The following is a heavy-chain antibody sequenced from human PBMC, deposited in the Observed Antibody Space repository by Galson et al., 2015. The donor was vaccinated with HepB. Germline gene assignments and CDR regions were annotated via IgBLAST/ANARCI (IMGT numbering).Heavy chain of an antibody. D-gene: IGHD6-13*01. V-gene: IGHV3-74*01. J-gene: IGHJ4*02. CDR2: ITSDGRST. CDR1: GFTFSIYW. CDR3: ARDLGAAGRRDY. Sequence: SLRLSCAASGFTFSIYWMHWVRQAPGKGLVWVSRITSDGRSTNYADSVKGRFTISRDNAKNTLYLQMNSLRAEDTAVYYCARDLGAAGRRDYWGQGTLVTVSS.